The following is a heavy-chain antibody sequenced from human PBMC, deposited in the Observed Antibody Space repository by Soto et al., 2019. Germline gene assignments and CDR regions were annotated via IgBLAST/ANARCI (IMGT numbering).Heavy chain of an antibody. J-gene: IGHJ3*02. D-gene: IGHD3-22*01. CDR1: GFTFGDYA. CDR3: TREAHYYDSSGYLSDDAFDI. CDR2: IRSKAYGGTT. Sequence: PGGSLRLSCTASGFTFGDYAMSWFRQAPGKGLEWVGFIRSKAYGGTTEYAASVKGRFTISRDDSKSIAYLQMNSLKTEDTAVYYCTREAHYYDSSGYLSDDAFDIWGQGTLFTVSS. V-gene: IGHV3-49*03.